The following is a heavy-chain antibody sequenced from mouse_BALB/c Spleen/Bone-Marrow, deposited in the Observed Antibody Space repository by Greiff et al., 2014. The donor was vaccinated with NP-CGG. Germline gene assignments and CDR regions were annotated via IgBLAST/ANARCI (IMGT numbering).Heavy chain of an antibody. CDR3: ARQLYGNYAC. D-gene: IGHD2-10*02. V-gene: IGHV1S30*01. J-gene: IGHJ3*01. CDR2: INPYNGGT. Sequence: VQLQQSGPELVKPGPSVKISCKASGYSFTGYYMHWVKQSHGKSLEWIGEINPYNGGTSYNQKFKGKATLTVDTSSSTAFMELHSLTSEDSLVYYCARQLYGNYACWGQGTLVTVSA. CDR1: GYSFTGYY.